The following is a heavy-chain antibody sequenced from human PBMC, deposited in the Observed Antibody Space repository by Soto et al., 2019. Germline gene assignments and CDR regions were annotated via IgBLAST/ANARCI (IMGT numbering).Heavy chain of an antibody. Sequence: EVQLLESGGGLVQPGGSLRLSCAVSGITFSGYAMSWVRQAPGKGLEWVSGISGSGDSTYYADSVKGRFTVSRDNSKNTRYLQMNSLRADDTALYYCERDKDASTWYGILRDYFDGGDVWGQGTTVTVSS. D-gene: IGHD6-13*01. CDR2: ISGSGDST. J-gene: IGHJ6*02. CDR3: ERDKDASTWYGILRDYFDGGDV. CDR1: GITFSGYA. V-gene: IGHV3-23*01.